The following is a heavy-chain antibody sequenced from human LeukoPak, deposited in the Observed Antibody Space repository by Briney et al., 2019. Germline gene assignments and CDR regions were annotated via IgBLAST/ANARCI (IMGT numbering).Heavy chain of an antibody. J-gene: IGHJ6*03. D-gene: IGHD1-1*01. Sequence: GGSLRLSCAPSGVTFTSFDTHWVRQPTGQGREWVSIIGTASDTYYQGSVEGRFTLSRDNAKNSLYLQMNSLTAGDTAVYYCARGPPRGKYYYLDVWGKGTTVTVSS. CDR2: IGTASDT. CDR3: ARGPPRGKYYYLDV. V-gene: IGHV3-13*01. CDR1: GVTFTSFD.